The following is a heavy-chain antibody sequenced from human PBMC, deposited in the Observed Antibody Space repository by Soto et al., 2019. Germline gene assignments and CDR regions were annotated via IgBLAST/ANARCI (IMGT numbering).Heavy chain of an antibody. CDR2: IYPGNSDT. CDR3: ARGGVNWNYNWFDP. J-gene: IGHJ5*02. V-gene: IGHV5-51*01. Sequence: GESLKISCQGSGYTFTNYWIGWVRQMPGTGLEWVGIIYPGNSDTRYSPSFQGQVTISADKSISTAYLQWSSLKASDTAMYYCARGGVNWNYNWFDPWGQGTLVTVSS. CDR1: GYTFTNYW. D-gene: IGHD1-7*01.